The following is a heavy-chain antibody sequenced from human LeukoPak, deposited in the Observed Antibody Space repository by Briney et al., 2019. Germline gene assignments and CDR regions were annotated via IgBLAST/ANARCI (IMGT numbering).Heavy chain of an antibody. CDR1: SGSISTSNYY. CDR2: IFYSGST. Sequence: SETLSLTCTVSSGSISTSNYYWGWVRQPPGKALEWIGNIFYSGSTYYSPSLKSRVTMSVDTSKNQFSLKLSSVTAADTAVYYCARGYEGGWLNWFDPWGQGTLVTVSS. CDR3: ARGYEGGWLNWFDP. D-gene: IGHD6-19*01. V-gene: IGHV4-39*07. J-gene: IGHJ5*02.